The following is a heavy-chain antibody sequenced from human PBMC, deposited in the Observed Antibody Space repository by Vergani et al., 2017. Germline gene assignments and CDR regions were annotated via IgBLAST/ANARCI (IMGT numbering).Heavy chain of an antibody. CDR1: GGTFSIYA. J-gene: IGHJ5*02. CDR3: ARDTLYYYDSNPGWFDP. D-gene: IGHD3-22*01. CDR2: IIPIFGTA. Sequence: QVQLVQSGAEVKKPGSSVKVSCKASGGTFSIYAISWVRQAPGQGLGWMGGIIPIFGTANYAQKFQGRVTITADESTSTAYMELSSLRSEDTAVYYCARDTLYYYDSNPGWFDPWGQGTLVTVSS. V-gene: IGHV1-69*12.